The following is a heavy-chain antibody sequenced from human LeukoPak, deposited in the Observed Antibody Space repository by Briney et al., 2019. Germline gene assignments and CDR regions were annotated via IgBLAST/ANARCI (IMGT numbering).Heavy chain of an antibody. CDR1: GFTVSSNY. V-gene: IGHV3-66*01. CDR2: IYSGGST. Sequence: GGSLRLSCAASGFTVSSNYMSWVRQAPGKGLEWVSVIYSGGSTYYADSVKGRFTISRDNSKNTLYLQMNSLRAEDTAVYYCARDGRSGYYLFDYWGQGTLVTVSS. CDR3: ARDGRSGYYLFDY. J-gene: IGHJ4*02. D-gene: IGHD3-22*01.